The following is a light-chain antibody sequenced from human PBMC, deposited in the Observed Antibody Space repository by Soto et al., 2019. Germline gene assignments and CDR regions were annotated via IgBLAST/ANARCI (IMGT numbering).Light chain of an antibody. V-gene: IGKV3-20*01. CDR3: QHYGNSPT. CDR1: QSVSSNY. CDR2: GAS. Sequence: ENVLTQSPGTLSLSPGERASLSCRASQSVSSNYLALYQQKPGQAPRLLVYGASSRATGIPDRFSGSGSGTDFTLSISRLEPEDFAVYWCQHYGNSPTFGQGTKVDI. J-gene: IGKJ1*01.